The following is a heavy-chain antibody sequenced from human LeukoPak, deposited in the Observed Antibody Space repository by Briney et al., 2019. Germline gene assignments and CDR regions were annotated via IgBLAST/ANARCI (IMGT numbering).Heavy chain of an antibody. Sequence: GGSLRLSCAASGFTFSIYSMNWVRQAPGKRPEWVANMNIDGSEKYYADSVKGRFSISRDNARNSVYLQMASLRVEDTAVYYCARDPVEWELLLDYWGQGTLVTVSS. D-gene: IGHD1-26*01. CDR1: GFTFSIYS. J-gene: IGHJ4*02. V-gene: IGHV3-7*01. CDR2: MNIDGSEK. CDR3: ARDPVEWELLLDY.